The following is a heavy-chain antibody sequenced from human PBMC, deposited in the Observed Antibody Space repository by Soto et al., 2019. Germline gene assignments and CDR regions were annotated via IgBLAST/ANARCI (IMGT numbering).Heavy chain of an antibody. J-gene: IGHJ6*03. CDR2: ISSNGVGT. V-gene: IGHV3-64*01. CDR1: GFTFSNYA. D-gene: IGHD6-19*01. Sequence: EVQLVESGGGLVQPGGSLRLSCAASGFTFSNYAMDWVRQAPGKVLEYVSGISSNGVGTYYANSVKDRFTISRDNSKNTLYLQMGSQRAEDMAVYYCARREQSDYYYMDVWGKGTSVTVSS. CDR3: ARREQSDYYYMDV.